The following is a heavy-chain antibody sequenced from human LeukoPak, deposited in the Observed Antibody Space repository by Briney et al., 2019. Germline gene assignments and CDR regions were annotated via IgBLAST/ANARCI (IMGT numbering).Heavy chain of an antibody. CDR1: GFTFSSYG. CDR3: ARRGYYYYYGMDV. Sequence: GSLRLSCAASGFTFSSYGMHWVRQAPGKGLEWVAFIWYDGSNKYYADSVKGRFTISRDNSKNTLYLQMNSLRAEDTAVYYCARRGYYYYYGMDVWGQGTTVTVSS. D-gene: IGHD3-10*01. V-gene: IGHV3-30*02. CDR2: IWYDGSNK. J-gene: IGHJ6*02.